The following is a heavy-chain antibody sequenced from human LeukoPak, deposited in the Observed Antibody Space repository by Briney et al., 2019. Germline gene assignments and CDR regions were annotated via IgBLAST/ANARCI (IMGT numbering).Heavy chain of an antibody. J-gene: IGHJ4*02. Sequence: ASVKVSCKASGGTFSSYAISWVRQAPGQGLEWMGGIIPIFGIANYAQKFQGRVTITTDESTSTAYMELSSLRSEDTAVYYCARSDPGLNYDFWSGYDYWGQGTLVTVSS. D-gene: IGHD3-3*01. CDR2: IIPIFGIA. CDR1: GGTFSSYA. CDR3: ARSDPGLNYDFWSGYDY. V-gene: IGHV1-69*05.